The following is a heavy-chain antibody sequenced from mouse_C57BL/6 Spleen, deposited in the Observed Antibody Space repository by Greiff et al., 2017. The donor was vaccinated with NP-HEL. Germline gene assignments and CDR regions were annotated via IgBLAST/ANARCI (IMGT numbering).Heavy chain of an antibody. V-gene: IGHV1-53*01. CDR1: GYTFTSYW. Sequence: VQLQQPGTELVKPGASVKLSCKASGYTFTSYWMHWVKQRPGQGLEWIGNINPSNGGTNYNEKFKSKATLTVDKSSSTAYMQLSSLTSEDSAVYYCARLRKRGYYAMDYWGQGTSVTVAS. CDR2: INPSNGGT. CDR3: ARLRKRGYYAMDY. J-gene: IGHJ4*01.